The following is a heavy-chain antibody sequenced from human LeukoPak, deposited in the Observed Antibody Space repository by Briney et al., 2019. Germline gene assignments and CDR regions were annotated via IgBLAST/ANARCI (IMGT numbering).Heavy chain of an antibody. CDR3: TFLVREPQH. CDR1: GFAFSQYY. J-gene: IGHJ1*01. V-gene: IGHV3-7*01. D-gene: IGHD3-10*01. CDR2: IASDGSYT. Sequence: GVSLRLSCAVSGFAFSQYYMGWVRQAPGKGLESVAIIASDGSYTAYVDSVKGRFTISRDNAKNSLYLQMSSLTAEDTAIYFCTFLVREPQHWGRGTLVTVSS.